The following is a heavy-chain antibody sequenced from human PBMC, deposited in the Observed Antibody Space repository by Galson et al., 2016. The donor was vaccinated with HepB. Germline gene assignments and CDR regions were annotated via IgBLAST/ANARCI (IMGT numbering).Heavy chain of an antibody. V-gene: IGHV3-64D*06. CDR3: VKDEEFESRGPRDVFDY. J-gene: IGHJ4*02. CDR1: GFSLISYA. Sequence: SLRLSCAASGFSLISYAMHWVRQAPGKGLEYVSGIRRLGDTPRYTESVKDRFTTSRDNSKNTLYLDMRSLRVEDTAVYFCVKDEEFESRGPRDVFDYWGQGTLVTVSS. CDR2: IRRLGDTP. D-gene: IGHD3-10*01.